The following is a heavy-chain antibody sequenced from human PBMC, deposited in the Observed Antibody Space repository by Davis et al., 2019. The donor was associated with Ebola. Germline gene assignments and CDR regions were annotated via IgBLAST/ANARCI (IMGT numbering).Heavy chain of an antibody. V-gene: IGHV6-1*01. CDR2: TYYRSKWYN. J-gene: IGHJ4*02. CDR3: ARVGFQRWLQLSG. D-gene: IGHD5-24*01. CDR1: GDSVSSNSAA. Sequence: SQTLSLTCAISGDSVSSNSAAWNWIRQSPSRGLEWLGRTYYRSKWYNDYAVSVKSRITINPDTSKNQFSLKLSSVTAADTAVYYCARVGFQRWLQLSGWGQGTLVTVSS.